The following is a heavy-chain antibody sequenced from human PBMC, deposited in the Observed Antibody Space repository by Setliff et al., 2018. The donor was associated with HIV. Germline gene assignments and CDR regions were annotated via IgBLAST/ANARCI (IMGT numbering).Heavy chain of an antibody. Sequence: PGGSLRLSCAASGFTFSNYAMHWVRQAPVKGLEWVAVISYDGSDKYYADSVKGRFTISRDNSKNTVYLQMNSLRAEDTAVYYCATLSSNWHLDYWGQGTLVTSPQ. J-gene: IGHJ4*02. CDR2: ISYDGSDK. CDR1: GFTFSNYA. CDR3: ATLSSNWHLDY. D-gene: IGHD6-13*01. V-gene: IGHV3-30*04.